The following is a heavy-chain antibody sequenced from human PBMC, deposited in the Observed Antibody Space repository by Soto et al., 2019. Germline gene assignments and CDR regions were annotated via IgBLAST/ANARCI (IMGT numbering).Heavy chain of an antibody. V-gene: IGHV1-69*02. Sequence: QVQLVQSGAEVKKPGSSVKVSCKASGGTFSSYTISWVRQAPGQGLEWMGRIIPILGIANYAQKFQGRVTITADKLTSTADMELSSLRSEDTAVYYCAGVDTAMANWFDPWGQGTLVTVSS. CDR1: GGTFSSYT. D-gene: IGHD5-18*01. J-gene: IGHJ5*02. CDR3: AGVDTAMANWFDP. CDR2: IIPILGIA.